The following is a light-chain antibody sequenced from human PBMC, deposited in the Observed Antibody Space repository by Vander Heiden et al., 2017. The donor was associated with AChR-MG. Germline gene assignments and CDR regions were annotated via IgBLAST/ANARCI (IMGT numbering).Light chain of an antibody. CDR3: QVWGSSTVV. J-gene: IGLJ2*01. CDR1: NCGPKN. V-gene: IGLV3-9*01. Sequence: SELTLPFSVSVALGQTARTTCGGNNCGPKNVHWYQQKPGQPPGLVVFRDRDRPSGIPERSSGANSGNTAIRTVSRAQAEDEAYYYCQVWGSSTVVFGGGTKLTVL. CDR2: RDR.